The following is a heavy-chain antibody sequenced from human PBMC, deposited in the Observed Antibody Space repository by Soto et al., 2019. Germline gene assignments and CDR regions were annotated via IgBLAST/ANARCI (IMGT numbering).Heavy chain of an antibody. D-gene: IGHD4-17*01. CDR1: GVTVSSNY. CDR3: ARNVPVTTLGY. V-gene: IGHV3-66*01. Sequence: EVQWVESGGGLVQAGGSLRLSCAASGVTVSSNYMSWVRQVPGQGLEWVSVIYSRGDIKYADSVKGRFTVSRDNSKNTLFLHMNSLRVEDTAVYYCARNVPVTTLGYWGQGTLVTVSS. CDR2: IYSRGDI. J-gene: IGHJ4*02.